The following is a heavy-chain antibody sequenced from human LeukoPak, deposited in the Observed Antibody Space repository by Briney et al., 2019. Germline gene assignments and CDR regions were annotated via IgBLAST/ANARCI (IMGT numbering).Heavy chain of an antibody. D-gene: IGHD1-20*01. CDR3: VITGSDTLVE. V-gene: IGHV1-24*01. Sequence: GASVKVSYKVYGYSLHELSICRVGQAPGKGLEWMGGFDPENGERLYEQKFQGRLTMTEKYTTDPAYMEMSGLTSEDTAFYYCVITGSDTLVEWGQGTLVTVSS. J-gene: IGHJ4*02. CDR2: FDPENGER. CDR1: GYSLHELS.